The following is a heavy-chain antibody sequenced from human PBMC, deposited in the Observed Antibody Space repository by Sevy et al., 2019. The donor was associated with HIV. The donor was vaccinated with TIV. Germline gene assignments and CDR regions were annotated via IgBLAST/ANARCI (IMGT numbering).Heavy chain of an antibody. Sequence: GGSLRLSCAASVFAFSSFAMSWVRQAPGKGLEWVSAIVGRGGSTYYADSVKGRFTISRDNSKNTLYLQMNSLRAEDTALYYCAKELYGAAAAFYWYFDLWGRGTLVTVSS. CDR3: AKELYGAAAAFYWYFDL. CDR1: VFAFSSFA. D-gene: IGHD6-13*01. V-gene: IGHV3-23*01. J-gene: IGHJ2*01. CDR2: IVGRGGST.